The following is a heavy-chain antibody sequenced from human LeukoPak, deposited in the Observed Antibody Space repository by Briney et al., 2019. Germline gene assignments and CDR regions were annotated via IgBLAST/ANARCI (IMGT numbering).Heavy chain of an antibody. CDR1: GFIFNKHA. CDR3: AKQSAGSSTWYSLHFNY. V-gene: IGHV3-23*01. CDR2: LNGSGSST. J-gene: IGHJ4*02. Sequence: GGSLRLSCVASGFIFNKHAMSWVRQAPGKGLEWVSGLNGSGSSTDYADSVKGRFTVSRDNSKNTLFLQMNSLRAEDTAIYYCAKQSAGSSTWYSLHFNYWGQGTLVTVSS. D-gene: IGHD2-2*01.